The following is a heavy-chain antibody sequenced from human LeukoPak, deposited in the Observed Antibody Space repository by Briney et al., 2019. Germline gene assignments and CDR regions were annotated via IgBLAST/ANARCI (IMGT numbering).Heavy chain of an antibody. CDR3: ARALGGLGSGYYSPKDY. CDR2: ISSSSSYI. V-gene: IGHV3-21*01. D-gene: IGHD3-3*01. Sequence: PGGSLRLACAASGFTFSSYSMNWVRQAPGKGLEWVSSISSSSSYIYYADSVKGRFTISRDNAKNSLYLQMNSLRAEDTAVYYCARALGGLGSGYYSPKDYWGQGTLVTVSS. CDR1: GFTFSSYS. J-gene: IGHJ4*02.